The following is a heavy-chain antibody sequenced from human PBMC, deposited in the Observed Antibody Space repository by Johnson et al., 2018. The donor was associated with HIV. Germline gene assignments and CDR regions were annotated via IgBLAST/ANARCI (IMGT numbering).Heavy chain of an antibody. CDR3: ASSAPGLLPNDAFDI. V-gene: IGHV3-11*04. CDR2: ISSSGSTI. D-gene: IGHD2-15*01. J-gene: IGHJ3*02. Sequence: QVQLVESGGGLVQPGRSLILSCAASGFTFSDYYMSWIRQAPGKGLEWVSYISSSGSTIYYADSVKGRFTISRDHAKNSLYLQMNSLRAEDPAGYYCASSAPGLLPNDAFDIWGQGTMVTVSS. CDR1: GFTFSDYY.